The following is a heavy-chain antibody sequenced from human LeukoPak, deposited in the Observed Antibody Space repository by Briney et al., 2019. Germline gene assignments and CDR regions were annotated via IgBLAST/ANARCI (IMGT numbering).Heavy chain of an antibody. J-gene: IGHJ4*02. D-gene: IGHD1-26*01. CDR3: AKVHSGSRYNYYSDY. Sequence: GGSLRLSCAASGFTFSSYAMSWVRQAPGKGPEWVSAISGSGGSTYYADSVKGRFTISRDNSKNTLYLQMNSLRAEDTAVYYCAKVHSGSRYNYYSDYWGQGTLVTVSS. CDR1: GFTFSSYA. V-gene: IGHV3-23*01. CDR2: ISGSGGST.